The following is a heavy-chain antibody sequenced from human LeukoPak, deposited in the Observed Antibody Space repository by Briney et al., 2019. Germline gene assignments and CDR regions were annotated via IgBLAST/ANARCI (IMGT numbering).Heavy chain of an antibody. J-gene: IGHJ5*02. CDR2: IYYSGST. V-gene: IGHV4-39*07. D-gene: IGHD3-10*01. CDR3: ARTMVRGVIRANNWFDP. CDR1: GGSISSSSYY. Sequence: SETLSLTCTVSGGSISSSSYYWGWIRQPPGKGLEWIGSIYYSGSTYYNPSLKSRVTISVDTSKNQFSLKLSSVTAADTAVYYCARTMVRGVIRANNWFDPWGQGTLVTVSS.